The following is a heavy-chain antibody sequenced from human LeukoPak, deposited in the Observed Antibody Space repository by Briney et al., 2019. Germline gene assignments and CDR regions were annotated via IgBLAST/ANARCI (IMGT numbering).Heavy chain of an antibody. J-gene: IGHJ4*02. Sequence: SETLSLTCTVSGGSISSSSYYWGWIRQPPGKGLEWIGSIYYSGSTYYNPSLKSRVNISVDTSNNQFSLKLSSVTAADTAVYYCARGRYLTTSGGAAAGFLDYWGQGSLVTVST. CDR2: IYYSGST. CDR3: ARGRYLTTSGGAAAGFLDY. D-gene: IGHD6-13*01. CDR1: GGSISSSSYY. V-gene: IGHV4-39*07.